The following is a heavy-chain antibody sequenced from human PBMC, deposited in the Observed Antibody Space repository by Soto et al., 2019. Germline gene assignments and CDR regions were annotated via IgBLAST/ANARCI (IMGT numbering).Heavy chain of an antibody. J-gene: IGHJ4*02. D-gene: IGHD6-19*01. CDR1: GYTFTSYA. V-gene: IGHV1-3*01. CDR3: ARVVEASGCDY. Sequence: ASVKVSCKASGYTFTSYAMHWVRQAPGQRLEWMGWINAGNGNTKYSQKFQGRVTITRDTSASTAYMELRSLRSDDTAVYYCARVVEASGCDYWGQGTLVTVSS. CDR2: INAGNGNT.